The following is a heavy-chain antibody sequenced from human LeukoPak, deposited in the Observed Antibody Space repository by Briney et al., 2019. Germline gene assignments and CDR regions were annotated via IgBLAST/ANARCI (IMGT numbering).Heavy chain of an antibody. CDR2: ISSSGSTI. J-gene: IGHJ5*02. Sequence: RSGGSLRLSCAASGFTFSSYEMNWVRQAPGKGLEWVSYISSSGSTIYYAASVKGRFTISRDNAKSSLYLQMNSLRAEDTAVYYCSRDGSSGWSALGSNRNWFDPWGQGTLVIVSS. V-gene: IGHV3-48*03. D-gene: IGHD6-19*01. CDR3: SRDGSSGWSALGSNRNWFDP. CDR1: GFTFSSYE.